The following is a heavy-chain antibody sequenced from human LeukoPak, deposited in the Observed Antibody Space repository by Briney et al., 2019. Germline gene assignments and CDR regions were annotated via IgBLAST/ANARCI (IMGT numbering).Heavy chain of an antibody. V-gene: IGHV3-7*01. CDR1: GFTFSSYW. D-gene: IGHD3-10*01. CDR2: IKQDGSEK. J-gene: IGHJ4*02. Sequence: GGSLRLSCAASGFTFSSYWMSWVRQAPGKGLEWVANIKQDGSEKYYVDSVKGRFTISRDNAKNSLYLQMNSLRAEDMAVYYCARDFIGSSPYYFDYWGQGTLVTVSS. CDR3: ARDFIGSSPYYFDY.